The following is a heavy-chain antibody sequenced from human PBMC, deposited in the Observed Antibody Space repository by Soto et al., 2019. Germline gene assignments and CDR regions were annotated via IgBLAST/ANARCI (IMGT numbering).Heavy chain of an antibody. CDR1: GDSVSSSSTA. V-gene: IGHV6-1*01. CDR2: TYYRSKWYN. D-gene: IGHD5-18*01. Sequence: SQTLSLTCAISGDSVSSSSTAWNWVRQSPSRGLEWLGRTYYRSKWYNDYAVSVKSRITINPDTSKNQFSLQLNSVTPEDTAVYYCSRASHSYGCFYYWGQGAQVTVSA. J-gene: IGHJ4*02. CDR3: SRASHSYGCFYY.